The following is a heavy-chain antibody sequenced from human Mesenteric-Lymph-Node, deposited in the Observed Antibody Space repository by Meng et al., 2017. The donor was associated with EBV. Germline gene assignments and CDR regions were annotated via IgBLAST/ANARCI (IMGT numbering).Heavy chain of an antibody. V-gene: IGHV3-23*01. CDR2: ITGNGGNT. D-gene: IGHD3-9*01. Sequence: EWQLLESGGGLVQPGGSLRLSCAASGFTFSSHSMSWVRQAPGKGLEWVSAITGNGGNTYYADSVKGRFTISRDNSKNTVYLQMNSLRAEDTAVYYCARLTDYWGQGTLVTVSS. J-gene: IGHJ4*02. CDR1: GFTFSSHS. CDR3: ARLTDY.